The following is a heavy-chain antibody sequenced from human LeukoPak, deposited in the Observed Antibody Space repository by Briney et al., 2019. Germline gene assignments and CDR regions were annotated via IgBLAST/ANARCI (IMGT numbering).Heavy chain of an antibody. J-gene: IGHJ4*02. CDR3: AKDRVTMVRGVGAYYFDY. D-gene: IGHD3-10*01. V-gene: IGHV3-11*01. Sequence: GGSLRLSCAASGFTFSDYYMSWIRQAPGKGLEWVSYISSSGSTIYYADSVKGRFTISRDNSKNTLYLQMNSLRAEDTAVYYCAKDRVTMVRGVGAYYFDYWGQGTLVTVSS. CDR2: ISSSGSTI. CDR1: GFTFSDYY.